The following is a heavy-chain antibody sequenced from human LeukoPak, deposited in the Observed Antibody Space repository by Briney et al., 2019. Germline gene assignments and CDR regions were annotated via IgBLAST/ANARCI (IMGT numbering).Heavy chain of an antibody. CDR2: IKQDGSEK. CDR3: ARDAYYDFWSGSIDY. D-gene: IGHD3-3*01. CDR1: GFTFSSYL. J-gene: IGHJ4*02. V-gene: IGHV3-7*01. Sequence: GGSLRLSCAASGFTFSSYLMSWVRQAPGKGLEWVANIKQDGSEKYYVDSVKGRFTISRDNAKNSLYLQMNSLRAEDTAVYYCARDAYYDFWSGSIDYWGQGTLVTVSS.